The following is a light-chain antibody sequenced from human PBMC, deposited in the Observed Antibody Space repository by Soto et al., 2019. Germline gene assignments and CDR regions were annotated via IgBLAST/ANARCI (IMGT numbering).Light chain of an antibody. CDR3: LQTYSNPFS. J-gene: IGKJ3*01. CDR2: AAS. V-gene: IGKV1-39*01. CDR1: QTIFTY. Sequence: IRMTQSPSSFSASTGDRVSITCRASQTIFTYLNWYQQRPGRAPKILIFAASSLLSGVPSRFSGTGSGTDCTLTISGLQPEDFSTYYCLQTYSNPFSFGPGTKVDIK.